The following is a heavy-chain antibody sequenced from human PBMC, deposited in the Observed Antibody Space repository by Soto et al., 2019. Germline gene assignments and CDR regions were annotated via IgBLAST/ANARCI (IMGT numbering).Heavy chain of an antibody. CDR2: IYHSGAT. CDR3: ARGAVAGWYYFDH. V-gene: IGHV4-30-4*01. CDR1: GAAINSGEFY. Sequence: SETLSLTCTVSGAAINSGEFYRSWLRQPPGKGLEWIGYIYHSGATFYNRPLEGRVMMSVGTSKNQFSLKLTSMTAADTAVYYCARGAVAGWYYFDHWGQGLPVTVSS. D-gene: IGHD6-19*01. J-gene: IGHJ4*02.